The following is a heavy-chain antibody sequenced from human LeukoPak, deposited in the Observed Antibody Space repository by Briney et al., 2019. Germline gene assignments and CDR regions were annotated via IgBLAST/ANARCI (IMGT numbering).Heavy chain of an antibody. Sequence: GGSLRLSCAASGFNFSSYGMHWVRQAPGKGLGCVAVISYDGSNKYYADSVKGRFTISRDNSKNTLYLQMNSLRAEDTAVYYCARGNMVRVEGEVYWGQGTLVTVSS. CDR3: ARGNMVRVEGEVY. J-gene: IGHJ4*02. CDR1: GFNFSSYG. CDR2: ISYDGSNK. V-gene: IGHV3-30-3*01. D-gene: IGHD3-10*01.